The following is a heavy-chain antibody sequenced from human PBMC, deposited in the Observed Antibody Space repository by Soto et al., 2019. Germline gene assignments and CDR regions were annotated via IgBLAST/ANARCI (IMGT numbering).Heavy chain of an antibody. CDR1: GGIFRSNA. J-gene: IGHJ4*02. CDR3: VRDAVDTPMVH. Sequence: QVQVVQSGAEVKEPGSSVKVSCKTSGGIFRSNAISWVRQAPGQGLEWMGAIIPAFTTPYYAQRFQGKVTITADESTSTAYMELSGLRSEDTAIYFCVRDAVDTPMVHWGQGTLVTVSS. D-gene: IGHD5-18*01. V-gene: IGHV1-69*01. CDR2: IIPAFTTP.